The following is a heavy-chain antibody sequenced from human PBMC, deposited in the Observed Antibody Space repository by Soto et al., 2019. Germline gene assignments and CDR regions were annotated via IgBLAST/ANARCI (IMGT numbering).Heavy chain of an antibody. D-gene: IGHD3-3*01. CDR2: IYWYDDK. CDR3: AHCPRFWSGAGCYYYYYMDV. J-gene: IGHJ6*03. Sequence: QITLKESGPTLVKPTQTLTLTCTFSGFSLNTTGVGVGWIRQPPGKALEWLAFIYWYDDKRYSASLKSRLTITKDTSKNPVGLTMTNMDPVDTGTYYGAHCPRFWSGAGCYYYYYMDVWGKGTTVTVS. V-gene: IGHV2-5*01. CDR1: GFSLNTTGVG.